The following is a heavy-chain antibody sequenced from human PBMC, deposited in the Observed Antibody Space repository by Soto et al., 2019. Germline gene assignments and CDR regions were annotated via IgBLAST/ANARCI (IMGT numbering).Heavy chain of an antibody. J-gene: IGHJ6*02. Sequence: GASVKVSCKASGYTFTSYYMHWVRQAPGQGLEWMGIINPSGGSTSYAQKFQGRVTMTRDTSTSTVYMELSSLRSEDTAVYYCARDLTDLAAAGWAYYYYGMDVWGQGTTVTVSS. V-gene: IGHV1-46*01. CDR3: ARDLTDLAAAGWAYYYYGMDV. D-gene: IGHD6-13*01. CDR2: INPSGGST. CDR1: GYTFTSYY.